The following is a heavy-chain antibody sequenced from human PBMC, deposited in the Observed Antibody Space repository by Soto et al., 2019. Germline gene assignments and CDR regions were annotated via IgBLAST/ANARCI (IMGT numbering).Heavy chain of an antibody. CDR3: AKDFYESSGTTSAFDY. V-gene: IGHV3-9*01. J-gene: IGHJ4*02. CDR2: ISWNSGSI. D-gene: IGHD3-22*01. CDR1: GFTFDDYA. Sequence: EVQLVESGGGLVQPGRSLRLSCAASGFTFDDYAMHWVRQAPGKGLEWVSGISWNSGSIGYADSVKGRFTISRDNAKNSLYLQMNSLRAEDTALYYCAKDFYESSGTTSAFDYWGQGTLVTVSS.